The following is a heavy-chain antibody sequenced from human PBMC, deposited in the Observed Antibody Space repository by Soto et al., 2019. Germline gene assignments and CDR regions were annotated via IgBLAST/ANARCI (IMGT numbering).Heavy chain of an antibody. CDR3: AKDREAYSSGWTHDY. Sequence: QVQLVESGGGVVQPGRSLRLSCAASGFTFSSYGMHWVRQAPGKGLEWVAVISYDGSNKYYADSVKGRFTISRDNSKNTLYLQMYSLRAEDTAVYYCAKDREAYSSGWTHDYWGQGTLVTVSS. CDR1: GFTFSSYG. J-gene: IGHJ4*02. CDR2: ISYDGSNK. V-gene: IGHV3-30*18. D-gene: IGHD6-19*01.